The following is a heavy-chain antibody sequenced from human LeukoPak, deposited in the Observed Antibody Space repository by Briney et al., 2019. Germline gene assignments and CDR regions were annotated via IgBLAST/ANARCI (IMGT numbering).Heavy chain of an antibody. Sequence: SETLSLTCTVSGGSISSYYWSWIRQPPGKGLEWIGYIYYSGSTNYNPSLKSRVTISVDTSKNQFSLKLSSGTAADTAVYYYARAPRPYYGSGSNSRFDPWGQRTLVTVSS. J-gene: IGHJ5*02. D-gene: IGHD3-10*01. CDR2: IYYSGST. CDR1: GGSISSYY. V-gene: IGHV4-59*01. CDR3: ARAPRPYYGSGSNSRFDP.